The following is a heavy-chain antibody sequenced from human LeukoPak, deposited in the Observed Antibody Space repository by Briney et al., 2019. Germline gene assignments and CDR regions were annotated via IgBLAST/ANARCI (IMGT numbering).Heavy chain of an antibody. V-gene: IGHV4-39*07. D-gene: IGHD6-19*01. J-gene: IGHJ6*03. CDR3: ARDQKAVAGRRYYYYYMDV. Sequence: TSETLSLTCTVSGGSISSSSYYWGWIRQPPGKGLEWIGSIYYSGSTYYNPSLKSRVTISVDTSKNQFSLKLSSVTAADTAVYYCARDQKAVAGRRYYYYYMDVWGKGTTVTISS. CDR2: IYYSGST. CDR1: GGSISSSSYY.